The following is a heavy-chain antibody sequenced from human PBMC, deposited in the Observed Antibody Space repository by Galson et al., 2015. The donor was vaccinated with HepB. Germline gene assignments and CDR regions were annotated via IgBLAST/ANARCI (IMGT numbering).Heavy chain of an antibody. CDR1: GFTFSSYS. D-gene: IGHD5-12*01. Sequence: SLRLSCAASGFTFSSYSMNWVRQAPGKGLEWVSYISSSIDTIYYADSVKGRFTISRDNAKNSLYLQMNSLRDEDTAVYYCAGEGNIVPHNWFDPWGQGTLVTVSS. V-gene: IGHV3-48*02. J-gene: IGHJ5*01. CDR2: ISSSIDTI. CDR3: AGEGNIVPHNWFDP.